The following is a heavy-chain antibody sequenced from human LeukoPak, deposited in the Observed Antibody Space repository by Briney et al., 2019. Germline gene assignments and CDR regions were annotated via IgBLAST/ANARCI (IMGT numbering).Heavy chain of an antibody. J-gene: IGHJ4*02. D-gene: IGHD6-13*01. Sequence: GGSLRLSCAASGFTFSSYSMNWVRQAPGKGLEWVSSISSSSSYIYYADSVKGRFTISRDNAKNSLYLQMNSLRAEDTAVYYCARGSDPVTRSSSPYWGQGTLVTVSS. V-gene: IGHV3-21*01. CDR3: ARGSDPVTRSSSPY. CDR2: ISSSSSYI. CDR1: GFTFSSYS.